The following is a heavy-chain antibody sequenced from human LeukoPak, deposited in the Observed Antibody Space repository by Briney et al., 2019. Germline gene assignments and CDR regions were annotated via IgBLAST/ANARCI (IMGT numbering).Heavy chain of an antibody. Sequence: PSETLSLTCTVSGGSISSSSYYWGWIRQPPGKGLEWIGTLYYSGSTYYNPSLKSRVTISVDTSKNQFSLKLSSVTAADTAVYYCARSPRGYCSGDTCYSRFDYWGQGTLVTVSS. CDR2: LYYSGST. V-gene: IGHV4-39*07. CDR1: GGSISSSSYY. D-gene: IGHD2-15*01. CDR3: ARSPRGYCSGDTCYSRFDY. J-gene: IGHJ4*02.